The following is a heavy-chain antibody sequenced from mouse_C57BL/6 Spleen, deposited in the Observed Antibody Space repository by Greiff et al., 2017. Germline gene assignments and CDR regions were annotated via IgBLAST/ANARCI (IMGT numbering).Heavy chain of an antibody. V-gene: IGHV7-3*01. J-gene: IGHJ3*01. CDR2: IRNKANGYTT. CDR1: GFTFTDYY. CDR3: ARSLLTGTRWFAY. D-gene: IGHD4-1*01. Sequence: EVKLVESGGGLVQPGGSLSLSCAASGFTFTDYYMSWVRQPPGKALEWLGFIRNKANGYTTEYSASVKGRFTISRDNSQSILYLQMNALRAEDSATYYCARSLLTGTRWFAYWGQGTLVTVSA.